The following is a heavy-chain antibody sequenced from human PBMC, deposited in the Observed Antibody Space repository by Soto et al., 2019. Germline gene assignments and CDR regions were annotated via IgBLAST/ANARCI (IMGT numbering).Heavy chain of an antibody. J-gene: IGHJ5*02. D-gene: IGHD3-3*01. V-gene: IGHV4-34*01. CDR3: ARKLRFLGGNWLAP. CDR1: GGSLNNYY. CDR2: INHSGST. Sequence: KTSETLSLTCAVYGGSLNNYYWNWIRQPPGKGLEWIGEINHSGSTNYSPSLESRVTISVDTPKNQFSLKLTSVTAADTAVYYCARKLRFLGGNWLAPWGQGTLVTVSS.